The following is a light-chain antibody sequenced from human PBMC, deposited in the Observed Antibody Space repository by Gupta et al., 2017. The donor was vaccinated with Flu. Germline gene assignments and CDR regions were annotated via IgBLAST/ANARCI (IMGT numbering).Light chain of an antibody. CDR3: QTWGTGIQVV. Sequence: QLVLTQSPSAPASLGASVKLTCTLDSGHSLYAIAWHQQQPEKGPRYLMKLDSDGSHSKGDGIPDRFSGSSSGAERYLTISSLQSEDEADYYCQTWGTGIQVVFGGGTKLTVL. CDR2: LDSDGSH. CDR1: SGHSLYA. V-gene: IGLV4-69*01. J-gene: IGLJ2*01.